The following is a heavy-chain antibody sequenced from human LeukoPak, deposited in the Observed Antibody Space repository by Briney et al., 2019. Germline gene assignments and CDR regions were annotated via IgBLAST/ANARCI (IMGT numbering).Heavy chain of an antibody. J-gene: IGHJ3*02. Sequence: GGSLRLSCAASGFTFDDYAMHWVRQAPVKGLEGVSAISWNSGSIGYADSVKGRFTISRDNAKNSLYLQMNSLRADDMALYYCAKDEFVASDFTGAFDIWGQGTMVTVSS. CDR2: ISWNSGSI. CDR3: AKDEFVASDFTGAFDI. D-gene: IGHD2-8*02. CDR1: GFTFDDYA. V-gene: IGHV3-9*03.